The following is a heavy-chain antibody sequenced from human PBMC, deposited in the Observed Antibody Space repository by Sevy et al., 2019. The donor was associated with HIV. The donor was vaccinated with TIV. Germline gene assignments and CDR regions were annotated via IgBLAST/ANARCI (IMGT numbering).Heavy chain of an antibody. CDR1: GFTFGSYW. V-gene: IGHV3-74*01. J-gene: IGHJ4*02. CDR3: VAANTWEDY. CDR2: VNSDGSST. D-gene: IGHD1-26*01. Sequence: GGSLRLSCSASGFTFGSYWMHWVRQAPGKGLVWISGVNSDGSSTNYADPVKGRFTMSRDSAKNTLYLQMNSLRAEDTAVYFCVAANTWEDYWGQGTLVTVSS.